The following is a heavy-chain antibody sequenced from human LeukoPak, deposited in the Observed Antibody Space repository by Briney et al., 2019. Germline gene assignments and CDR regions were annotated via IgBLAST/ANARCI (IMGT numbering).Heavy chain of an antibody. Sequence: PGGSLRLSCEVSGFTFSRYWMSWVRRAPGKGLEWVATIKQDGGEKYYLDSVKGRFTISRDNAKNSLYLQMNSLRAGDTAVYYCARGGHAAGRFDYWGQGTLVTVSS. D-gene: IGHD6-13*01. CDR1: GFTFSRYW. V-gene: IGHV3-7*01. CDR3: ARGGHAAGRFDY. J-gene: IGHJ4*02. CDR2: IKQDGGEK.